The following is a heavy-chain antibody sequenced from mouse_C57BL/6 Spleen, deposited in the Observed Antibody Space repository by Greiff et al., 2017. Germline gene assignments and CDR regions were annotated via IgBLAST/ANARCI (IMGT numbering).Heavy chain of an antibody. V-gene: IGHV1-39*01. J-gene: IGHJ4*01. D-gene: IGHD1-1*01. CDR2: INPNYGTT. CDR3: SRSTTVARDY. Sequence: EVKLLESGPELVKPGASVKISCKASGYSFTDYNMNWVKQSNGKSLEWIGVINPNYGTTSYNQKFKGKATLTVDQSSSTAYMQLNSLTSEDSAVYYCSRSTTVARDYWGQGTSVTVSS. CDR1: GYSFTDYN.